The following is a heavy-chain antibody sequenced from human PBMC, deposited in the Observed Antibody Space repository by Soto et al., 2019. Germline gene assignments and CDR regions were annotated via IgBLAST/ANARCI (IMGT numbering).Heavy chain of an antibody. CDR1: GYSFTSYW. D-gene: IGHD6-6*01. CDR3: ARFYIAARPYGMDV. CDR2: IDPSDAYT. V-gene: IGHV5-10-1*01. J-gene: IGHJ6*02. Sequence: GESLKISCKGSGYSFTSYWLSWVRQMPGKGLEWMGRIDPSDAYTNYSPSFQGHVTISADKSISTAYLQWSSLKASDTAMYYCARFYIAARPYGMDVWGQGTTVTVSS.